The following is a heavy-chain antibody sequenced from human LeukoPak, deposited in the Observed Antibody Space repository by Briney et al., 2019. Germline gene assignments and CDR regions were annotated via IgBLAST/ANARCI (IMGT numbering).Heavy chain of an antibody. CDR1: GGSISSYY. Sequence: SETLSLTCTVSGGSISSYYWSWIRQPPGKGLEWIGYIYYSGSTNYNPSLKSRVTISVDTSKNQFSLKLSSVTAADTAVYYCARQGVATLNYFNYWGQGTLVTVSS. CDR3: ARQGVATLNYFNY. D-gene: IGHD5-12*01. CDR2: IYYSGST. J-gene: IGHJ4*02. V-gene: IGHV4-59*08.